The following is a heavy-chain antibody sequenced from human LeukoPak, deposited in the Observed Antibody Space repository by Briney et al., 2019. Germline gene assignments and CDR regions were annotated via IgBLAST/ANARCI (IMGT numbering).Heavy chain of an antibody. D-gene: IGHD2-2*01. CDR3: ARDLVGVPAAIGY. V-gene: IGHV3-53*01. Sequence: GGSLRLSCAASGFTVSTNYMSWVRQAPGKGLEWVSVIYSGGSTYYPDSVTGRFTISRDNSKNTLYLQMNSLRAEDTAVYHCARDLVGVPAAIGYWGQGTLVTVSS. CDR2: IYSGGST. J-gene: IGHJ4*02. CDR1: GFTVSTNY.